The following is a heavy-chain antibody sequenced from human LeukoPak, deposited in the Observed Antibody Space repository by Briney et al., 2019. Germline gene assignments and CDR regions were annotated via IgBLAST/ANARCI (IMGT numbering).Heavy chain of an antibody. D-gene: IGHD6-13*01. CDR3: ARDWQWQQLDGDAFDI. CDR1: GFTFSGYW. V-gene: IGHV3-7*04. CDR2: IKQDGSEK. Sequence: GGSLRLSCAASGFTFSGYWMSWVRQAPGKGLEWVANIKQDGSEKYYVDSVKGRFTISRDNAKNSLFLQMNSLRAEDTAVYFCARDWQWQQLDGDAFDIWGQGTMVTVSS. J-gene: IGHJ3*02.